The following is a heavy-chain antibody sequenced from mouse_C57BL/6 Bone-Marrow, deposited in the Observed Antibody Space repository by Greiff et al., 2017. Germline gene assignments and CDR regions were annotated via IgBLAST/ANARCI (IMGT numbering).Heavy chain of an antibody. Sequence: QVQLQQPGAELVMPGASVKLSCKASGYTFTSYWMHWVNQRPGQGLEWIGEIDPSGSYTNYNQKFKGKSTLTVDKSSSTAYMQLSSLTSEDSAVYYCARDYYGSRGYYAMDYWGQGTSVTVSS. CDR1: GYTFTSYW. V-gene: IGHV1-69*01. J-gene: IGHJ4*01. D-gene: IGHD1-1*01. CDR3: ARDYYGSRGYYAMDY. CDR2: IDPSGSYT.